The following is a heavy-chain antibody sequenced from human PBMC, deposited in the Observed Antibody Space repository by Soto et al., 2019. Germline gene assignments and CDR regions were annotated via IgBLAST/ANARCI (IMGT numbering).Heavy chain of an antibody. CDR2: IDPSDSYT. J-gene: IGHJ6*02. CDR3: ARNPTINCSSTSRYPREYGMDV. CDR1: GYSFTSYW. D-gene: IGHD2-2*01. V-gene: IGHV5-10-1*01. Sequence: ESLKISCKGSGYSFTSYWISWVRQMPGKGLEWMGRIDPSDSYTNYSPSFQGHVTISADKSISTAYLQWSSLKASDTAMYYCARNPTINCSSTSRYPREYGMDVWGQGTTVTVSS.